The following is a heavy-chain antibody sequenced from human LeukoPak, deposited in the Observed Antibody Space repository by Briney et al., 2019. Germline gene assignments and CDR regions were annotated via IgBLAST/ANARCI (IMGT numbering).Heavy chain of an antibody. CDR3: ARDIYYYDSRPIDY. CDR1: GYTFTSYG. J-gene: IGHJ4*02. Sequence: ASVKVSCKASGYTFTSYGISWVRQAPGQGLEWMGWISAYNGNTNYAQKLQARVTMTTDTSTSTAYMELRSLRSDDTAVYYCARDIYYYDSRPIDYWGQGTLVTVSS. V-gene: IGHV1-18*01. CDR2: ISAYNGNT. D-gene: IGHD3-22*01.